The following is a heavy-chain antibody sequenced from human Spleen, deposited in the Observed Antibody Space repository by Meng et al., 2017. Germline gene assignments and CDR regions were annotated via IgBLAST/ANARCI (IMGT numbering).Heavy chain of an antibody. J-gene: IGHJ4*02. CDR3: ARIETFYYDGSGYFYYFDH. Sequence: SESLSLTCTVSGGSISSSSYYWGWIRQPPGKGLEWIGSIYYSGSTYYHPSLKSRVTLSVDTSKNQFSLKLNSVTAADTAVYYCARIETFYYDGSGYFYYFDHWGQGTLVTVSS. D-gene: IGHD3-22*01. CDR2: IYYSGST. CDR1: GGSISSSSYY. V-gene: IGHV4-39*07.